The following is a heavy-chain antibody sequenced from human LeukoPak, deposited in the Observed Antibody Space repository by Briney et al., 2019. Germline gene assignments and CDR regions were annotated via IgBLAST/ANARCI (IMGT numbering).Heavy chain of an antibody. CDR3: ARVERRITMVRGVYPSAFDI. Sequence: PGGSLRLSCAASGVTFSSFTMNWVRQAPGKGLEWVSSISSSSYIYYADSVKGRFTISRDNAKNSLYLQMNSLRAEDTAVYYCARVERRITMVRGVYPSAFDIWGQGTMVTVSS. CDR2: ISSSSYI. D-gene: IGHD3-10*01. V-gene: IGHV3-21*04. J-gene: IGHJ3*02. CDR1: GVTFSSFT.